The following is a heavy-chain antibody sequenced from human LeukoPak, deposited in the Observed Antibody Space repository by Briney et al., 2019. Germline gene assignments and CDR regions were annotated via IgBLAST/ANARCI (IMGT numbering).Heavy chain of an antibody. CDR2: LSWSSNTI. D-gene: IGHD2-2*01. V-gene: IGHV3-9*01. Sequence: GGSLRLSCAASGFTFDGYAMQWVRQGPGEGLEWISGLSWSSNTIGYADSVKGRFTISRDNAKDSLYLQMDSLSAEDTALYYCVKGDTSSWFPNFDSWGQGTLVTVSS. CDR1: GFTFDGYA. J-gene: IGHJ4*02. CDR3: VKGDTSSWFPNFDS.